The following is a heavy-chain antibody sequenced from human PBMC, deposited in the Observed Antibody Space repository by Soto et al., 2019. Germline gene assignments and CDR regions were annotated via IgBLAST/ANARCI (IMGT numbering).Heavy chain of an antibody. V-gene: IGHV3-48*02. J-gene: IGHJ4*02. CDR2: ISSSSSTI. CDR1: EFTFSSYS. Sequence: GSLRLSCAASEFTFSSYSMNWVRQAPGKGLEWVSYISSSSSTIKYAGSVKGRFTISRDNARNSLYLQMNSLRDEDTAVYYCARGPFGGTYVFDYWGPGTLVTVSS. D-gene: IGHD1-26*01. CDR3: ARGPFGGTYVFDY.